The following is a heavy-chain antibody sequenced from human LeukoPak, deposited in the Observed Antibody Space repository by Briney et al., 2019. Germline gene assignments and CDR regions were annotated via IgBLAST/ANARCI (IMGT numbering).Heavy chain of an antibody. CDR1: GYIFTGNY. CDR3: ARDLTKSTIFGVVIIGRYGMDV. Sequence: ASVKVSCKASGYIFTGNYMYWVRQAPGQGLEWMGWINPNSGSSHYAQKFQGWVTMTRDTSTSTVYMELSSLRSEDTAVYYCARDLTKSTIFGVVIIGRYGMDVWGQGTTVTVSS. CDR2: INPNSGSS. V-gene: IGHV1-2*04. J-gene: IGHJ6*02. D-gene: IGHD3-3*01.